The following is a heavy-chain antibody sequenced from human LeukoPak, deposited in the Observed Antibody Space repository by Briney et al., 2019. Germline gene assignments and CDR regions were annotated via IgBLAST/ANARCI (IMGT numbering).Heavy chain of an antibody. Sequence: GGSLRLSCAASGFTVSSNYMSWVRQAPGKGLEWVSVIYSGGSTYYVDSVKGRFTISRDNSKNTLYLQMNSLRAEDTAVYYCARSRGYSSLSYYYMDVWGKGTTVTISS. D-gene: IGHD5-18*01. CDR3: ARSRGYSSLSYYYMDV. V-gene: IGHV3-53*01. CDR1: GFTVSSNY. J-gene: IGHJ6*03. CDR2: IYSGGST.